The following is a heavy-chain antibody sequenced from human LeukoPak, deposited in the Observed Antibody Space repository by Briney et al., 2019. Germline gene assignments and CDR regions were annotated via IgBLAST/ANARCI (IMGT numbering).Heavy chain of an antibody. V-gene: IGHV3-23*01. D-gene: IGHD3-22*01. J-gene: IGHJ4*02. Sequence: GGSLRLSCAASGFTFSRRGMNWVRQAPGKGLEWVSTIDTTGGIHYADSVRGRFTISRDDSKNTVFLQMNSLRADDTAIYYCASSYFETAHYTHYHFDYWGRGTLVTVSP. CDR2: IDTTGGI. CDR3: ASSYFETAHYTHYHFDY. CDR1: GFTFSRRG.